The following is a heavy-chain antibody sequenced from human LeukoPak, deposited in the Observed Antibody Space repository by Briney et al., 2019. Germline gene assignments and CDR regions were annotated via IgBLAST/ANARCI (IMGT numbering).Heavy chain of an antibody. Sequence: GGSLRLSCVASGFTLSSHLMGWVRQAPGKGLEWVAVISYDGSNKYYADSVKGRFTISRDNSKNTLYLQMNSLRAEDTAVYYCAKAQNFKYYYDSSGYENLGYFDYWGQGTLVTVSS. D-gene: IGHD3-22*01. CDR1: GFTLSSHL. V-gene: IGHV3-30*18. CDR2: ISYDGSNK. J-gene: IGHJ4*02. CDR3: AKAQNFKYYYDSSGYENLGYFDY.